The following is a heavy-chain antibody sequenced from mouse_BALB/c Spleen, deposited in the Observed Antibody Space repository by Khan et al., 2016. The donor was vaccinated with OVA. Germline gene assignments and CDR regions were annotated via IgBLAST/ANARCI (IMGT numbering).Heavy chain of an antibody. CDR3: ARSTYRYSFAY. Sequence: EVQLQESGPSLVKPSQTLSLTCSVTGDSITSGYWSWIRKFPGNKLEYMGYMIYSGNTYYNPSLKSRSSITRHTTKNQYYLQLNSVTTEDTATYYCARSTYRYSFAYWGQGTLVTVSA. CDR1: GDSITSGY. CDR2: MIYSGNT. V-gene: IGHV3-8*02. J-gene: IGHJ3*01. D-gene: IGHD2-14*01.